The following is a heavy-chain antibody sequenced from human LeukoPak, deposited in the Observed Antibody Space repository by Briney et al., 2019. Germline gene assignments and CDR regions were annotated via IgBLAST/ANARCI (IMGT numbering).Heavy chain of an antibody. V-gene: IGHV4-39*07. CDR3: ARDSQYDSSGHAP. D-gene: IGHD3-22*01. CDR2: IYYSGST. Sequence: PSETLSLTCTVSGGSISSSSYYWGWIRQPPGKGLEWIGSIYYSGSTYYSASLKSRVTISVDTSKNQFSLKLPSVTAADTAVYYCARDSQYDSSGHAPWGQGILVTVSS. J-gene: IGHJ5*02. CDR1: GGSISSSSYY.